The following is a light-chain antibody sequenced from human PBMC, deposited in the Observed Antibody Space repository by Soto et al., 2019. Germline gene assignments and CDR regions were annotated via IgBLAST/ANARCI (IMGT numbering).Light chain of an antibody. V-gene: IGKV3-20*01. CDR1: QSVSSNF. Sequence: EIVLTQSPGTLSLSPGERATLSCRASQSVSSNFLAWYQQKPGQAPRLLIYGASSRATGVPDRFSGSGSGTDFTLTITRLEPEDFAVYYCHQYGTSPLTFGGGTKVDIK. CDR2: GAS. CDR3: HQYGTSPLT. J-gene: IGKJ4*01.